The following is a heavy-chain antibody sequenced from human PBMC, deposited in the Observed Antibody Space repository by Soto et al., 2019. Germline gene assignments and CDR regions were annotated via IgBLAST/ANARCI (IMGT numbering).Heavy chain of an antibody. CDR3: ARSFPVVKPPFLDY. CDR2: INAGNGNT. V-gene: IGHV1-3*01. D-gene: IGHD3-3*01. J-gene: IGHJ4*02. Sequence: ASVKVSCKASGYTFTSYAMHWVRQAPGQRLEWMGWINAGNGNTKYSQKFQGRVTITRDTSASTAYMELSSLRSEDTAVYYWARSFPVVKPPFLDYWRQGTLVTVSS. CDR1: GYTFTSYA.